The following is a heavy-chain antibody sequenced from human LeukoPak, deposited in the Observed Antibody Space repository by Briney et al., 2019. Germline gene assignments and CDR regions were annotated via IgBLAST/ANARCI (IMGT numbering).Heavy chain of an antibody. CDR1: GFTFSTYA. CDR2: ISSTSNYI. D-gene: IGHD1-26*01. J-gene: IGHJ3*02. CDR3: ARGGIITSYAFEI. Sequence: PGGSLRLSCAASGFTFSTYAISWVRQAPGKGLEWVSCISSTSNYIFCADSVRGRFTISRDNAKNSLYLQMDSLRAEDTAVYYCARGGIITSYAFEIWGQGAMVTVSS. V-gene: IGHV3-21*01.